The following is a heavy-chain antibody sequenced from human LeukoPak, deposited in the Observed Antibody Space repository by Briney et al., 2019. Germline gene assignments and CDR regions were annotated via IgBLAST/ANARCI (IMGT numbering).Heavy chain of an antibody. V-gene: IGHV3-21*01. CDR3: ARAPPDFWSGYLYFDY. J-gene: IGHJ4*02. Sequence: GGSLRLSCAASGFTFSSCSMNWVRQAPGKGLEWVSSISSSSSYIYYADSVKGRFTISRDNAKNSLYLQMNSLRAEDTAVYYCARAPPDFWSGYLYFDYWGQGTLVTVSS. D-gene: IGHD3-3*01. CDR2: ISSSSSYI. CDR1: GFTFSSCS.